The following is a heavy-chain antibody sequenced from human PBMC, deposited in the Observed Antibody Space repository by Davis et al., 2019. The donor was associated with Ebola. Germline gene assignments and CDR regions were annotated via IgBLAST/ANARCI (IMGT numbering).Heavy chain of an antibody. D-gene: IGHD6-19*01. CDR3: ARAPWSSGWYWY. V-gene: IGHV4-39*07. Sequence: SETLSPTCTLPGGPISSGGYYWSWIRQPPGKGLEWIGEINHSGSTNHNPSLKSPVTISVHTSKNQFSLKLSSVTAADTAVNYCARAPWSSGWYWYWGQGTLVTVSS. CDR2: INHSGST. CDR1: GGPISSGGYY. J-gene: IGHJ4*02.